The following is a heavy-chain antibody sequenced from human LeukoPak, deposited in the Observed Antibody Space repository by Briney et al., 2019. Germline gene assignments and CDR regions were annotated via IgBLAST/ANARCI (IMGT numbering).Heavy chain of an antibody. CDR2: IYYSGST. CDR1: GGSISSSSYY. CDR3: ARSHAYYDFWSGLSGGNYFDY. V-gene: IGHV4-39*01. Sequence: SGTLSLTCTVSGGSISSSSYYWGWIRQPPGKGLEWIGSIYYSGSTYYNPSLKSRVTISVDTSKNQFSLKLSSVTAADTAVYYCARSHAYYDFWSGLSGGNYFDYWGQGTLVTVSS. D-gene: IGHD3-3*01. J-gene: IGHJ4*02.